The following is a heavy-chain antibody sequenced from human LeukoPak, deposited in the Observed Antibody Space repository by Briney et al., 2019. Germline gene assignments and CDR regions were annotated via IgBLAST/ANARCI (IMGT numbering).Heavy chain of an antibody. V-gene: IGHV3-20*04. Sequence: GGPLRLSCAASGFTFDDYGMSWVRQAPGKGLEWVSGINWNGGSTGYADSVKGRFTISRDNAKNSLYLQMNSLRAEDTGFYYCAAYYYGSGSCGQFDYWGQGTLVTVSS. CDR1: GFTFDDYG. CDR3: AAYYYGSGSCGQFDY. D-gene: IGHD3-10*01. J-gene: IGHJ4*02. CDR2: INWNGGST.